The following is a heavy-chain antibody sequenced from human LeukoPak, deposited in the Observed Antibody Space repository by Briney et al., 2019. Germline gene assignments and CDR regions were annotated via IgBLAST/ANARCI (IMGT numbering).Heavy chain of an antibody. J-gene: IGHJ4*02. CDR2: IFPGASDA. CDR3: ARGKIAAPGTLDY. D-gene: IGHD6-13*01. V-gene: IGHV5-51*01. CDR1: GYSFTSYW. Sequence: GESLKISCKGSGYSFTSYWIGWVRQMPGKGLEWVWIIFPGASDARYSPSFQGQVTISADKSISTAYLQWSSLKASDTAMYYCARGKIAAPGTLDYWGQGTLVTVSS.